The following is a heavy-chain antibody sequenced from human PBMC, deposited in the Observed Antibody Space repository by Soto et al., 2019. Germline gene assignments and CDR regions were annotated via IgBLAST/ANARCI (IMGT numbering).Heavy chain of an antibody. J-gene: IGHJ4*02. D-gene: IGHD2-21*01. CDR3: ASAPFCLVSYSSDYFVN. V-gene: IGHV1-3*01. CDR2: INAANGNT. Sequence: ASVKVSCKASGYIFTNYVMHWVRQAPGQRLEWMGWINAANGNTKYSQKFQGRVTITTDTSESTAYMEVSSLRSEDTAVYYCASAPFCLVSYSSDYFVNWGQGPLVTGFS. CDR1: GYIFTNYV.